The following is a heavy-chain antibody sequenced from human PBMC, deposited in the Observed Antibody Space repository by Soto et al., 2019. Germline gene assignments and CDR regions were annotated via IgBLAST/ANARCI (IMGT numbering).Heavy chain of an antibody. CDR3: AKGGYYSLFDI. D-gene: IGHD3-16*01. V-gene: IGHV3-23*01. CDR1: GFPFISYA. CDR2: ISGSGGRT. J-gene: IGHJ3*02. Sequence: PGGSLRLSCVASGFPFISYAMSWGRQTPGKGLEWVSGISGSGGRTYYADSVKGRFTISRDNSNNTLSLQMHILRVEDTAVYFCAKGGYYSLFDIWGQGTVVTVSS.